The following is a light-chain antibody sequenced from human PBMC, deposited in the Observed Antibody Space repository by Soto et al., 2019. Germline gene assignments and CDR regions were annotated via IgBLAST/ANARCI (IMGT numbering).Light chain of an antibody. V-gene: IGLV2-14*01. Sequence: QSALTQPASVSGSPGQSITISCTGTSTDVGGYKYVSWYQQRPGNAPKLLIYDVSNRPSGISNRFSGSKSGNTASLTISGLQAEDEADYYCSSYTRTITLAFGGGTKVTVL. CDR3: SSYTRTITLA. CDR1: STDVGGYKY. CDR2: DVS. J-gene: IGLJ2*01.